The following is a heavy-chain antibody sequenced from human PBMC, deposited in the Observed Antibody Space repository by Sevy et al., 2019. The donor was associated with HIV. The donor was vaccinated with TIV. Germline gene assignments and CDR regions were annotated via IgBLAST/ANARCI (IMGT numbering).Heavy chain of an antibody. J-gene: IGHJ6*02. Sequence: SETLSLTCTVSGGSISSYYWSWIRQPPGKGLEWIGYIYYSGSTNYNPTLNSRVTTSVDTSKNQFSLKLSSVTAADTAVYYCARAVYTIFGVARGVDYYYGMDVWGQGTTVTVSS. D-gene: IGHD3-3*01. CDR2: IYYSGST. CDR3: ARAVYTIFGVARGVDYYYGMDV. CDR1: GGSISSYY. V-gene: IGHV4-59*12.